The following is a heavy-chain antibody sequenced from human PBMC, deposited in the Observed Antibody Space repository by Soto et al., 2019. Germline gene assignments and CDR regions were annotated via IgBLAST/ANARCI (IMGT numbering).Heavy chain of an antibody. J-gene: IGHJ6*02. CDR1: GFTFRSYS. D-gene: IGHD4-17*01. Sequence: PGGSLRLSCAASGFTFRSYSMNWVRQAPGKGLEWISYISSSSSTISYGDSVKGRFAISRDNARNSLSLQMNSLRDEDTAVYYCARDPSAGYGDYRFYYYYGMDVWGQGTTVTVSS. CDR2: ISSSSSTI. V-gene: IGHV3-48*02. CDR3: ARDPSAGYGDYRFYYYYGMDV.